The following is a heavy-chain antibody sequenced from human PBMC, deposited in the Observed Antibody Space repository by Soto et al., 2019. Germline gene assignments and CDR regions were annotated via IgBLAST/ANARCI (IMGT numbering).Heavy chain of an antibody. Sequence: GSLRLSCAASGFTLSSYAMSWVRQAPGKGLEWVSTFSGTGGYTYYADSVKGRFTISRDDSKNTLFLHMNSLRAADTAVYYCARGQRALITYGPFDPWGQGTLVTVSS. CDR2: FSGTGGYT. J-gene: IGHJ5*02. V-gene: IGHV3-23*01. CDR1: GFTLSSYA. CDR3: ARGQRALITYGPFDP. D-gene: IGHD4-17*01.